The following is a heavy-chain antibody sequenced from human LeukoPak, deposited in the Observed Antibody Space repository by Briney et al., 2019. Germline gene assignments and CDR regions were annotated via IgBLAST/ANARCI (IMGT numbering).Heavy chain of an antibody. Sequence: PGGSLRLSCAASGFTFSSAWMSWVRQAPGKGLEWVGRIKSKTDGGTTDYAAPVKGRFTISRDDSKNTLYLQMNSLKTEDTAVYYCTTSYLDYYYYGMDVWGQGTTVTVSS. J-gene: IGHJ6*02. CDR2: IKSKTDGGTT. CDR3: TTSYLDYYYYGMDV. V-gene: IGHV3-15*01. CDR1: GFTFSSAW.